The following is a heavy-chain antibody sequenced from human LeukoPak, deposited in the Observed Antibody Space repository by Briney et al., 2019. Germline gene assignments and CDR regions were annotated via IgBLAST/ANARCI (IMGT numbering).Heavy chain of an antibody. CDR1: GGSISSSSYY. J-gene: IGHJ4*02. CDR3: ARQIRRIAAPGEIDY. D-gene: IGHD6-13*01. CDR2: IYYSGTT. Sequence: KPSETLSLTCTVSGGSISSSSYYWGWIRQPPGKGLEWIGSIYYSGTTYYNPSLESRITISVDTPKNQFSLKLSSVTSADTAVYYFARQIRRIAAPGEIDYWGQGTLVTVSS. V-gene: IGHV4-39*01.